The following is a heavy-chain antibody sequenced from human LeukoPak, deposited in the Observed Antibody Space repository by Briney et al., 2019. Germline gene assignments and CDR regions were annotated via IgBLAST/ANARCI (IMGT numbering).Heavy chain of an antibody. D-gene: IGHD6-13*01. J-gene: IGHJ4*02. CDR1: GFTVSSNY. Sequence: GGSLRLSCAASGFTVSSNYMSWVRQAPGKGLDWVSGLSGSGSSTFYADSVKGRFTISRDNSNSTLYLQMNSLRAEDTAVYYCAKQSQYGNSWTDFWGQGTLVTVSS. V-gene: IGHV3-23*01. CDR2: LSGSGSST. CDR3: AKQSQYGNSWTDF.